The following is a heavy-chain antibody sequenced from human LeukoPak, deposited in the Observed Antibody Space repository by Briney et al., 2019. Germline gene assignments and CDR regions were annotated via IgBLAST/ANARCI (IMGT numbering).Heavy chain of an antibody. V-gene: IGHV3-73*01. D-gene: IGHD1-1*01. J-gene: IGHJ4*02. CDR3: SGWKGGDDC. CDR1: GFTFSDSA. Sequence: GGSLKLSCSASGFTFSDSAMHWVRQASGKGLEWVGHIRSKAQNYATAYAASVRGRFTISRDDSKNTACLQMNSLKTEDTAVYYCSGWKGGDDCWGQGALVTVSS. CDR2: IRSKAQNYAT.